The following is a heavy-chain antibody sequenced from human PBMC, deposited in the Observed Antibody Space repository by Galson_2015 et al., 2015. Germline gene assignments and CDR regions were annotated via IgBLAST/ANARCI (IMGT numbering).Heavy chain of an antibody. CDR2: IWYDGSNK. V-gene: IGHV3-33*01. CDR3: ARGGGRGRWLYVGMDV. CDR1: GFTFSSYG. Sequence: SLRLSCAASGFTFSSYGMHWVRQAPGKGLEWVAVIWYDGSNKYYADSVKGRFTISRDNSKNTLYLQMNSLRAEDTAVYYCARGGGRGRWLYVGMDVWGQGTTVTVSS. J-gene: IGHJ6*02. D-gene: IGHD3-22*01.